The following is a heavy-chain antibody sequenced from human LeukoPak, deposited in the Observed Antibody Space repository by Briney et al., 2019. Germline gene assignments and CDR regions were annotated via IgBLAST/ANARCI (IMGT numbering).Heavy chain of an antibody. CDR3: ARTIVVVTAHPFDP. J-gene: IGHJ5*02. Sequence: ASVKVSCKASGYTFTGYYMHWVRQAPGQGLEWMGWINPNSGGTNYAQKFQGRVTMTRDTSISTAYMELSRLRSEDTAVYYCARTIVVVTAHPFDPWGQGTLVTVSS. CDR1: GYTFTGYY. CDR2: INPNSGGT. V-gene: IGHV1-2*02. D-gene: IGHD2-21*02.